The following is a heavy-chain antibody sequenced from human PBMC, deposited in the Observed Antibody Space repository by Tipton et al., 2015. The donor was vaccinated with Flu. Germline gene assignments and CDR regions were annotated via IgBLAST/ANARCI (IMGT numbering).Heavy chain of an antibody. CDR3: ARGLRDGYNPHDAFDI. CDR2: IYYSGST. Sequence: GLVKPSETLSLTCSVSGGSINYYYWTWIRQPPGKGLEWIGYIYYSGSTNYNPSLKSRVTISVDTSKNQFSLKLSSVTAADTAVYYCARGLRDGYNPHDAFDIWGQGTMVTVSS. V-gene: IGHV4-59*01. CDR1: GGSINYYY. D-gene: IGHD5-24*01. J-gene: IGHJ3*02.